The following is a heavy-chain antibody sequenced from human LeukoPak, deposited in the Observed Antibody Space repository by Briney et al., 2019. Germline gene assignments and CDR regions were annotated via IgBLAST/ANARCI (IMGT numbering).Heavy chain of an antibody. D-gene: IGHD1-20*01. V-gene: IGHV1-2*02. CDR1: GYTFTGYY. Sequence: ASVKVSCKASGYTFTGYYMHWVRQAPGRGLEWMGWINPNSGGTNYAQKFQGRVTVTRDTSISTAYMELSRLRSDDTAVYYCAPYLEPHDAFDIWGQGTMVTVSS. CDR2: INPNSGGT. CDR3: APYLEPHDAFDI. J-gene: IGHJ3*02.